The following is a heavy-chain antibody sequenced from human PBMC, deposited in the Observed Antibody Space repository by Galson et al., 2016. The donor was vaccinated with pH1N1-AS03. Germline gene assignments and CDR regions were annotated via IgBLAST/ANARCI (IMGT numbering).Heavy chain of an antibody. CDR2: ISWNNESI. V-gene: IGHV3-9*01. CDR1: GFKFADYT. CDR3: AARYNYETSAYYLLDPFHI. J-gene: IGHJ3*02. Sequence: SLRLSCAASGFKFADYTMHWVRQGPGKGLEWVAGISWNNESISYADSLKGRFTISRDNAKNSLYLQMDSLTTEDTALYYCAARYNYETSAYYLLDPFHIWGQGTKVTVSS. D-gene: IGHD3-22*01.